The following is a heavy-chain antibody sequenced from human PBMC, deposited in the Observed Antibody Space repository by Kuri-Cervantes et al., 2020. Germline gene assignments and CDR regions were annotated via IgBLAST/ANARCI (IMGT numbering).Heavy chain of an antibody. V-gene: IGHV4-39*01. Sequence: SETLSLTCTVSGGSISSGGYYWSWIRQHPGKGLEWIGSIYYSGSTYYNPSLKSRVTISVDTSKNQFSLKLSSVTAADTAVYYCASTPGVVVPAAMGVGRDYFDYWGQGTLVTVSS. CDR1: GGSISSGGYY. D-gene: IGHD2-2*01. CDR2: IYYSGST. J-gene: IGHJ4*02. CDR3: ASTPGVVVPAAMGVGRDYFDY.